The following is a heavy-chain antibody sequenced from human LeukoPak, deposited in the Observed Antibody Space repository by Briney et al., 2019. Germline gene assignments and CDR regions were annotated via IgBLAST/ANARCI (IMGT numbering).Heavy chain of an antibody. D-gene: IGHD2-2*01. CDR1: GFTFNSYA. CDR3: AKDGSDCSSTSCYRYYYMDV. Sequence: GGSLRLSCAASGFTFNSYAMSWVRQAPGKGLEWVSATSGSGGSTYYADSVKGRFTISRDNSKNTLYLQMISLRAEDTAVYYCAKDGSDCSSTSCYRYYYMDVWGKGTTVTVSS. CDR2: TSGSGGST. V-gene: IGHV3-23*01. J-gene: IGHJ6*03.